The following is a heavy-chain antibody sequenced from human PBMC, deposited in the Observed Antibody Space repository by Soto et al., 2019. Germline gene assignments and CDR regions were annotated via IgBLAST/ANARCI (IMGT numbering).Heavy chain of an antibody. CDR1: GFTFSSYG. Sequence: QVQLVESGGGVVQPGRSLRLSCAASGFTFSSYGMHWVRQAPAKGLEWVAVIWYDGSNKYYADSVKGRFTISRDNSKNTLYLQMNSLRAEDTAVYYCAREVRQWLPQKGGFDYWGQGTLVTVSS. CDR2: IWYDGSNK. V-gene: IGHV3-33*01. CDR3: AREVRQWLPQKGGFDY. D-gene: IGHD6-19*01. J-gene: IGHJ4*02.